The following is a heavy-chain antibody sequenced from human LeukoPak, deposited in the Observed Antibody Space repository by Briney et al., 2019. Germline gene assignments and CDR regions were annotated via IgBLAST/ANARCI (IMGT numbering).Heavy chain of an antibody. CDR3: ARDTEERRITIFGVVIPQRSNWFDP. D-gene: IGHD3-3*01. V-gene: IGHV6-1*01. CDR2: TYYRSKWYN. CDR1: GDSVSSNSAA. Sequence: PSQTLSLTCAISGDSVSSNSAAWNWIRQSPSRGLEWLGRTYYRSKWYNDYAVSVKSRITINPDTSKNQFSLQLNSVTPEDTAVYYCARDTEERRITIFGVVIPQRSNWFDPWGQGTLVTVYS. J-gene: IGHJ5*02.